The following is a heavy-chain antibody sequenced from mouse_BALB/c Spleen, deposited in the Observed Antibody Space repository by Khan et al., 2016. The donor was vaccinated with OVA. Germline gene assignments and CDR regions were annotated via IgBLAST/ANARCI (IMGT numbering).Heavy chain of an antibody. V-gene: IGHV5-17*02. D-gene: IGHD2-3*01. J-gene: IGHJ4*01. CDR1: GFTFSNFG. Sequence: EVELVESGGGLVQPGGSRKLSCAASGFTFSNFGIHWVRQAPEKGLEWVAYISSGSSTIYYADTVKGRFTISRDNPKNTLFLQMTRLRSEDTAMYYCSRRRIYDGYYGGAIDYWGQGTTVTVSS. CDR2: ISSGSSTI. CDR3: SRRRIYDGYYGGAIDY.